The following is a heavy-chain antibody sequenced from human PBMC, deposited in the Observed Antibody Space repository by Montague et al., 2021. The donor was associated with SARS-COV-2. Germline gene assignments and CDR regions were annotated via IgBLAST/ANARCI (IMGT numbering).Heavy chain of an antibody. J-gene: IGHJ6*02. CDR1: GFTVSSNY. D-gene: IGHD3-10*01. V-gene: IGHV3-53*04. Sequence: SLRLSCAASGFTVSSNYMSWVRQAPGKGLEWVSVIYSGGSTYYADSVKGRFTISRHNSKNTLYLQMNSLRAEDTAVYYCARDPTYGSGRSYYYYGMDVWGQGITVTVSS. CDR2: IYSGGST. CDR3: ARDPTYGSGRSYYYYGMDV.